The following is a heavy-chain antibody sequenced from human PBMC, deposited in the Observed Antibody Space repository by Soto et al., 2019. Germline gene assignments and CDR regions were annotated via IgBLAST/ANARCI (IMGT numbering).Heavy chain of an antibody. CDR2: IWYDGSNK. D-gene: IGHD3-16*01. Sequence: QVQLVESGGGVVQPGRSLRLSCAASGFTFSSYGMHWVRQAPGKGLEWVAVIWYDGSNKYYADSVKGRFTISRDNSKNTLYLQMNSLRAEDTVVYYCARSLGGGYFQHWGQGTLVTVSS. CDR3: ARSLGGGYFQH. J-gene: IGHJ1*01. V-gene: IGHV3-33*01. CDR1: GFTFSSYG.